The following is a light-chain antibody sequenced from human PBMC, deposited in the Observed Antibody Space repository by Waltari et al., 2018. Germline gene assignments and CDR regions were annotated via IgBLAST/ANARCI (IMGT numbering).Light chain of an antibody. J-gene: IGLJ2*01. CDR3: SSDAGSIRVL. CDR2: GVS. CDR1: SGDIGAYNF. Sequence: QSALTQPPSASGSPGQSVTISCTGTSGDIGAYNFVSWYQQRPGKAPTLILFGVSGRPGGVPDRVSGAKSGNTASLTGSGLQAEDEAEYYCSSDAGSIRVLFGGGTKLTVL. V-gene: IGLV2-8*01.